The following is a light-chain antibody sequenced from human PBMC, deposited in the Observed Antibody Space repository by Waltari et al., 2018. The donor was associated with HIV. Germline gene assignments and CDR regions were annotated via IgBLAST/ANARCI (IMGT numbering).Light chain of an antibody. V-gene: IGKV2-28*01. CDR3: KQARQIPFT. CDR2: LGS. Sequence: DIVLTQSPLSLPVTPGAPASISCRSRLSLLYSNGYNNLAWYLQKPGQSPQLLIYLGSNRASGVPDRFSGSGSGTDFTLNISSVEAEDVGAYYCKQARQIPFTFGPGTKVDIK. CDR1: LSLLYSNGYNN. J-gene: IGKJ3*01.